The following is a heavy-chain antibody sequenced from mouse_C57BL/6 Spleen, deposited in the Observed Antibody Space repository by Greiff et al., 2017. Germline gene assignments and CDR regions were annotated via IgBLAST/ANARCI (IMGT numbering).Heavy chain of an antibody. Sequence: QVQLQQPGAELVMPGASVKLSCKASGYTFTSYWMHWVKQRPGQGLEWIGEIDPSDSYTNYNQKFKGKSTLTVDKSSSTAYMQLSSLTSEDSAVYYCARSEGLGYFDYWGQGTTLTVSS. V-gene: IGHV1-69*01. CDR1: GYTFTSYW. D-gene: IGHD4-1*01. CDR2: IDPSDSYT. J-gene: IGHJ2*01. CDR3: ARSEGLGYFDY.